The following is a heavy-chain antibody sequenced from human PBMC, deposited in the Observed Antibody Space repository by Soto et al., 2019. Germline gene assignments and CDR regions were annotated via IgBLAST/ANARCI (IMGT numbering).Heavy chain of an antibody. V-gene: IGHV3-66*04. Sequence: EVQLVESGGGLVQPGGSLRLSCAVSGFTVSSNYMSWVRQAPGEALEWVSVIYSDESTYYADSVKGRFTISRDNSKNTLYLQMNSLRAEDTAVYYCARRGGYYGPLDYWGQGTLVTVSS. D-gene: IGHD4-17*01. CDR3: ARRGGYYGPLDY. CDR1: GFTVSSNY. J-gene: IGHJ4*02. CDR2: IYSDEST.